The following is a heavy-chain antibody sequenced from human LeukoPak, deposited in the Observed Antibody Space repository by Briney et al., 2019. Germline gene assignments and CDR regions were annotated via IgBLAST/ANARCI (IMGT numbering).Heavy chain of an antibody. CDR3: AKVHGSGNYRIDF. J-gene: IGHJ4*02. V-gene: IGHV3-23*01. CDR1: GFTFDSYA. Sequence: GGSLRLSCEGSGFTFDSYAMSWVRQSPGKGLEWVSAITGTGGNQYHADSVKDRFTISRDNSKNTVYLQMNSLRAEDTAIYYCAKVHGSGNYRIDFWGQGTLVTVSS. D-gene: IGHD3-10*01. CDR2: ITGTGGNQ.